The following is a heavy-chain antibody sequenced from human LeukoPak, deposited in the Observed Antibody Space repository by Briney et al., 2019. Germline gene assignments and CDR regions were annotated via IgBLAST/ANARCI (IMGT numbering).Heavy chain of an antibody. CDR2: IIPIFGTA. V-gene: IGHV1-69*01. CDR1: GGTFSSYA. J-gene: IGHJ6*04. CDR3: ARSIVVVPAAILALYYYYGMDV. Sequence: GSSVKVSCKASGGTFSSYAISWVRQAAGQGLEWMGGIIPIFGTANYAQKFQGRVTITADESTRTAYMELSSLRSEDTAVYYCARSIVVVPAAILALYYYYGMDVWGKGTTVTVSS. D-gene: IGHD2-2*02.